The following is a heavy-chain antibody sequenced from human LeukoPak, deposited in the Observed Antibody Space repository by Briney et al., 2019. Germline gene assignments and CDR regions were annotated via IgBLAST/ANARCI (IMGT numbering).Heavy chain of an antibody. V-gene: IGHV1-69*04. CDR2: IIPILGIA. CDR1: GGTFSSYA. J-gene: IGHJ6*02. CDR3: ARGGYQLLNYYYYGMDV. Sequence: SVTVSCKASGGTFSSYAISWVRQAPGQGLEWMGRIIPILGIANYAQKFQGRVTITADKSTSTAYMELSSLRSEDTAVYYCARGGYQLLNYYYYGMDVWGQGTTVTVSS. D-gene: IGHD2-2*01.